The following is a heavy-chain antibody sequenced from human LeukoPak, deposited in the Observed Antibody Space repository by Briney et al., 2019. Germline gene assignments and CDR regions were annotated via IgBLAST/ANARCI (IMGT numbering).Heavy chain of an antibody. Sequence: GGSLRLSCAASGFTFSSYAMSWVRQAPGKGLEWVSAISGSGGSTYYADSVKGRFTISRDNSKNTLYLQMNSLRAEDTAVYYCASVQWLVHSGCFDYWGQGTLVTVSS. CDR2: ISGSGGST. V-gene: IGHV3-23*01. J-gene: IGHJ4*02. D-gene: IGHD6-19*01. CDR1: GFTFSSYA. CDR3: ASVQWLVHSGCFDY.